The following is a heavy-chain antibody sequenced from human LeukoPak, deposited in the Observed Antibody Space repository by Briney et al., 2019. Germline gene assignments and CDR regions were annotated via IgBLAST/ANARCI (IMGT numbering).Heavy chain of an antibody. CDR1: GASISIYY. CDR3: ARDRTASNWFDP. V-gene: IGHV4-59*01. J-gene: IGHJ5*02. Sequence: PSETLSLTCTVSGASISIYYWSWIRQPPGKGLEWIGCIYYSGSTNYSPSLKSRVAISIDTSKNQFSLKLSSVTAADTAVYYCARDRTASNWFDPWGQGTLVTVSS. CDR2: IYYSGST.